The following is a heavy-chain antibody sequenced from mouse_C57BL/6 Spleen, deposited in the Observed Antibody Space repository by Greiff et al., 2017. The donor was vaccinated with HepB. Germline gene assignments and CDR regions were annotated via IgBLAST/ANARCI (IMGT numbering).Heavy chain of an antibody. CDR1: GYTFTDYY. CDR2: IYPGSGNT. V-gene: IGHV1-76*01. CDR3: ARGDTTGVARYFDV. D-gene: IGHD1-1*01. Sequence: VQLQQSGAELVRPGASVKLSCKASGYTFTDYYINWVKQRPGQGLEWIARIYPGSGNTYYNEKFKGKATLTAEKSSSTAYMQLSSLTSEDAAVYFCARGDTTGVARYFDVWGTGTTVTVSS. J-gene: IGHJ1*03.